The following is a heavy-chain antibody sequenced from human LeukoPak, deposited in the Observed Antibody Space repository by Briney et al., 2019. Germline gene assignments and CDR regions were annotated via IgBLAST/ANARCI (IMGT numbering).Heavy chain of an antibody. CDR1: GGTFSSYA. V-gene: IGHV1-69*05. CDR3: ARVGVVRGVSDAFDI. CDR2: IIPIFGTA. Sequence: ASVKVSCKASGGTFSSYAISWVRQAPGQGLEWMGGIIPIFGTANYAQKFQGRVTFTTDESTSTAYMELSSLRSEDTAVYYCARVGVVRGVSDAFDIWGQGTMVTVSS. D-gene: IGHD3-10*01. J-gene: IGHJ3*02.